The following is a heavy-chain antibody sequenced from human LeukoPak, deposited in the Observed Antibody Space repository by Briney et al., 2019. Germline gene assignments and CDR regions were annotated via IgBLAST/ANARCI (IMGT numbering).Heavy chain of an antibody. Sequence: PGGSLRLSCAASGLTFSSYGMNWVRQAPGKGLEWVSSISSSSSYIYYADSVKGRFTISRDNAKNSLYLQMDSLRAEDTAVYYCARLFVYGSGAEAFDYWGQGALVTVSS. CDR3: ARLFVYGSGAEAFDY. J-gene: IGHJ4*02. D-gene: IGHD3-10*01. CDR1: GLTFSSYG. CDR2: ISSSSSYI. V-gene: IGHV3-21*01.